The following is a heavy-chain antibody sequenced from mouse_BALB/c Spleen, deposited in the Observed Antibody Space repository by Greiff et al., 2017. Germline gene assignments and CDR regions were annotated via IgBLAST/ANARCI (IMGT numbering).Heavy chain of an antibody. J-gene: IGHJ1*01. CDR3: ALTGTDIRGYFDV. D-gene: IGHD4-1*01. V-gene: IGHV1-4*01. CDR1: GYTFTSYT. CDR2: INPSSGYT. Sequence: QVQLKESGAELARPGASVKMSCKASGYTFTSYTMHWVKQRPGQGLEWIGYINPSSGYTNYNQKFKDKATLTADKSSSTAYMQLSSLTSEDSAVYYCALTGTDIRGYFDVWGAGTTVTVSS.